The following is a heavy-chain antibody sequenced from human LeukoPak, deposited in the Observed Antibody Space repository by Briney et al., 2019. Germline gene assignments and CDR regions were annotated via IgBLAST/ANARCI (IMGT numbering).Heavy chain of an antibody. CDR1: GYSISSGYY. CDR2: IYHSGST. CDR3: ARTYCSGGSCYSDY. J-gene: IGHJ4*02. Sequence: PSETLSLTCTVSGYSISSGYYWGWIRQPPGKGLEWIGSIYHSGSTYYNPSLKSRVTISVDTSKNQFSLKLSSVTAADTAVYYCARTYCSGGSCYSDYWGQGTLVTVSS. V-gene: IGHV4-38-2*02. D-gene: IGHD2-15*01.